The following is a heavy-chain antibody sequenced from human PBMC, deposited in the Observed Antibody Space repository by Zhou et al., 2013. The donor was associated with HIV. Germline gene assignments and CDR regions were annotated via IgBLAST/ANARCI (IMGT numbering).Heavy chain of an antibody. J-gene: IGHJ3*01. Sequence: QVQLVQSGTEVKKPGASVKVSCKASGYTFTDYYMHWVRQAPGQGLEWMGWINPNSGGTNYAQKFQGWVTMTTDTSISTAYMELRLRSDDTAVYYCARAPPPPNYSDGFVVGGSLDVWGRGTKGHCLF. CDR2: INPNSGGT. V-gene: IGHV1-2*04. D-gene: IGHD6-19*01. CDR1: GYTFTDYY. CDR3: ARAPPPPNYSDGFVVGGSLDV.